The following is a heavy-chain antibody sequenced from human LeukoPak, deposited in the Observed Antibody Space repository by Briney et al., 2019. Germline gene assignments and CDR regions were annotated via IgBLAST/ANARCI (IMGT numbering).Heavy chain of an antibody. CDR3: ARASTYYDSSGYRQPPRYYFDY. V-gene: IGHV4-34*01. D-gene: IGHD3-22*01. CDR2: INHSGST. J-gene: IGHJ4*02. CDR1: GGSFSGYY. Sequence: PSETLSLTCAVHGGSFSGYYWNWIRQPPGKGLEWIGEINHSGSTNYNPSLKSRVTISVDTSKNQFSLKLSSVTAADTAVYYCARASTYYDSSGYRQPPRYYFDYWGQGTLVTVSS.